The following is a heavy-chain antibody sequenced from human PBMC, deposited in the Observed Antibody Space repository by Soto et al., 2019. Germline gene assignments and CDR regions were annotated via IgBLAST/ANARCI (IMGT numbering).Heavy chain of an antibody. J-gene: IGHJ4*02. V-gene: IGHV3-53*01. CDR1: GFTVSSNY. CDR3: ARGSYYDSSGYSFDY. D-gene: IGHD3-22*01. CDR2: IYSGGST. Sequence: GGSLRLSCAASGFTVSSNYMSWVRQAPGKGLEWVSVIYSGGSTYYADSVKGRFTISRDNSKNTLHLQMNSLRAEDTAVYYCARGSYYDSSGYSFDYWGQGTLVTVSS.